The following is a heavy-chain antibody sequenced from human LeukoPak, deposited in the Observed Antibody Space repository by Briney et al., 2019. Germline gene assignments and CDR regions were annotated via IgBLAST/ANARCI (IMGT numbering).Heavy chain of an antibody. CDR1: GFTFSSSS. J-gene: IGHJ4*02. V-gene: IGHV3-48*02. CDR3: ARAPMVRGVITSFDQ. Sequence: GGSLRLSCAASGFTFSSSSMTWVRQAPGRGLEWVSYIDSSSSTIYSADSVRGRFTISRDNAENSLYLRMSSLRDEDTAVYYCARAPMVRGVITSFDQWGQGTLVTVSS. CDR2: IDSSSSTI. D-gene: IGHD3-10*01.